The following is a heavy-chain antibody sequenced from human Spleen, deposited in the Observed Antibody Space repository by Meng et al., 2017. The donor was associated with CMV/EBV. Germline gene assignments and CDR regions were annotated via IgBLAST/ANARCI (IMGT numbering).Heavy chain of an antibody. V-gene: IGHV4-59*01. CDR1: GGSISSYY. CDR2: IYYSGST. Sequence: SENLSLTCTVSGGSISSYYWSWIRQPPGKGLEWIGYIYYSGSTNYNPALKSRVTISVDTSKNQFSLKLSSVTAADTAVYYCARGGLDSRYYYYYYGMDVWGQGTTVTVSS. D-gene: IGHD3/OR15-3a*01. CDR3: ARGGLDSRYYYYYYGMDV. J-gene: IGHJ6*02.